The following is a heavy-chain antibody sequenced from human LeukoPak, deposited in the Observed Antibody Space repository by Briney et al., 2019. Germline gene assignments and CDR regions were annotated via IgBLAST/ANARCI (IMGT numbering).Heavy chain of an antibody. J-gene: IGHJ1*01. CDR2: MYTGGTT. CDR1: GFSVSGTH. D-gene: IGHD3-16*01. CDR3: AKDEATSGGGLAS. V-gene: IGHV3-53*01. Sequence: PGGSLRLSCAASGFSVSGTHMTWVRQAPGKGLEWVSAMYTGGTTYYSDSMSGRFTIFRDNAKNTLYLQMNSLRPEDTAVYYCAKDEATSGGGLASWGQGTLVIVSS.